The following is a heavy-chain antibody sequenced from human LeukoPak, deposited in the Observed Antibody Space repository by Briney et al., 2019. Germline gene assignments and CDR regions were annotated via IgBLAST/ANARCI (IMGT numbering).Heavy chain of an antibody. CDR2: IYHSGST. V-gene: IGHV4-30-2*01. D-gene: IGHD2-2*01. J-gene: IGHJ4*02. CDR3: ARGQKTSLFDY. Sequence: SQTLSLTCTVSGGSISSGGYYWSWIRQPPGKGLEWIGYIYHSGSTYYNPSLKSRVTISVDRSKNQFSLKLSPVTAADTAVYYCARGQKTSLFDYWGQGTLVTVSS. CDR1: GGSISSGGYY.